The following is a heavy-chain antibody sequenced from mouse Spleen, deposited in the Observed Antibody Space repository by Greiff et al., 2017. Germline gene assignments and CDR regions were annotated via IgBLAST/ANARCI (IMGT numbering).Heavy chain of an antibody. CDR2: IDPSDSYT. J-gene: IGHJ3*01. CDR3: AREGHLSLQGFAY. Sequence: VQLQQPGAELVMPGASVKLSCKASGYTFTSYWMHWVKQRPGQGLEWIGEIDPSDSYTNYNQKFKGKATLTVDKSSSTAYMQLSSLTSEDSAVYYCAREGHLSLQGFAYWGQGTLVTVSA. D-gene: IGHD3-2*02. CDR1: GYTFTSYW. V-gene: IGHV1-69*01.